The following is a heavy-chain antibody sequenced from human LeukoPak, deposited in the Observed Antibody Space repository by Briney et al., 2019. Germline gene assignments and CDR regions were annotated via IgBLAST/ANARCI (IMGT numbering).Heavy chain of an antibody. J-gene: IGHJ4*02. Sequence: SETLSLTCTVSGGSISSSAYHWGWIRQPPGKGLEWIGSIHNSGSTYYNPSLKSRVTISVRTSKNQFSLKLSSVTAADTAVYYCARDSYNWNDVLNFDYWGQGTLVTVSS. CDR3: ARDSYNWNDVLNFDY. D-gene: IGHD1-1*01. CDR1: GGSISSSAYH. V-gene: IGHV4-39*07. CDR2: IHNSGST.